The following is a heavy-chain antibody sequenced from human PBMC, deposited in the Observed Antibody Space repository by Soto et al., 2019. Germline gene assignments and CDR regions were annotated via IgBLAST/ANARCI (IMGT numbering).Heavy chain of an antibody. CDR1: GFTFSSYA. J-gene: IGHJ6*02. Sequence: GGSLRLSCAASGFTFSSYAMHWVRQAPGKGPEWVAVISYDGSNKYYADSVKGRFTISRENSKNTLYLQMNSLRAEGTAVYYCAREWIAVAGSYYGMDVWGQGPTVTVSS. D-gene: IGHD6-19*01. CDR3: AREWIAVAGSYYGMDV. CDR2: ISYDGSNK. V-gene: IGHV3-30-3*01.